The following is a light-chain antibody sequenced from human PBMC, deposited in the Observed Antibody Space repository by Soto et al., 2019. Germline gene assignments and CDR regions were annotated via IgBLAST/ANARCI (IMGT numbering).Light chain of an antibody. CDR1: QSLVYSNGKTY. CDR2: EAS. V-gene: IGKV2D-29*01. CDR3: MQGLQLPIT. J-gene: IGKJ5*01. Sequence: DIVMTQSPVSLSVTPGQSASISCKSSQSLVYSNGKTYLYWYLQKPGQPPQLLIYEASNRFSGAPHRFSGSGSGTDFTLEISRVEAEDVGVYYCMQGLQLPITFAHGTRLDIE.